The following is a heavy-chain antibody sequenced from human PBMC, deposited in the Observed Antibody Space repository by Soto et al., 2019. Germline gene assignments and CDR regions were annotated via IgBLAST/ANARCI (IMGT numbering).Heavy chain of an antibody. J-gene: IGHJ6*03. CDR1: GFTFSSYA. Sequence: PGGSLRLSCAASGFTFSSYAMSWVRQAPGKGLEWVSAIIVIGGSTYYADSVKGRFTISRDNSKNTLYLQMNSLRAEDTAVYYCAKGRGLVLVGYYYYMDVWGKGTTVTVSS. V-gene: IGHV3-23*01. D-gene: IGHD6-19*01. CDR3: AKGRGLVLVGYYYYMDV. CDR2: IIVIGGST.